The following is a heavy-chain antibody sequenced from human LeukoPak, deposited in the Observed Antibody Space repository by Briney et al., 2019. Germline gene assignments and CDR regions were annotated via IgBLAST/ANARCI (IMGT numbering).Heavy chain of an antibody. V-gene: IGHV3-7*04. CDR3: AKDDEGYY. Sequence: GGSLRLSCAAIGFTFSKSWMSWLRQTPEKGLGWVANIKEDGSAKYYVDSVKGRFTISRDNAKNSLYLQMNSLRAEDTAVYYCAKDDEGYYWGQGILVTVSS. J-gene: IGHJ4*02. CDR1: GFTFSKSW. CDR2: IKEDGSAK. D-gene: IGHD3-3*01.